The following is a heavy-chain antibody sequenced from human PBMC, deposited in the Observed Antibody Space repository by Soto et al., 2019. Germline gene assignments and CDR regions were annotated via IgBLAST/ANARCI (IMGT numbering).Heavy chain of an antibody. D-gene: IGHD2-15*01. Sequence: EVQLLESGGGLVQPGGSRRLSCAASGFTFSSYWMSWVRQAPGKGLEWVANIKQDGSEKYYVDSVKGRFTISRDNAKNSLYLQMNSLRAEDTAVYYCARDPGYCSGGSCRRAHDYWGQGTLVTVSS. CDR1: GFTFSSYW. CDR3: ARDPGYCSGGSCRRAHDY. CDR2: IKQDGSEK. V-gene: IGHV3-7*03. J-gene: IGHJ4*02.